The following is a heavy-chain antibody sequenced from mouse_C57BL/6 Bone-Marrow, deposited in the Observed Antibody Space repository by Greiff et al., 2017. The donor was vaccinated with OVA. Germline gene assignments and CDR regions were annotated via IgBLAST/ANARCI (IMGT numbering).Heavy chain of an antibody. CDR3: ARWENYYSIPFAY. CDR2: IHPNSGST. J-gene: IGHJ3*01. D-gene: IGHD2-5*01. V-gene: IGHV1-64*01. Sequence: QVQLQQSGAELVKPGASVKLSCKASGYTFTSYWMHWVKQRPGQGLEWIGMIHPNSGSTNYNEKFKSKATLTVDKSSSTAYMQLSSLTSEDSAVYYCARWENYYSIPFAYWGQGTLVTVSA. CDR1: GYTFTSYW.